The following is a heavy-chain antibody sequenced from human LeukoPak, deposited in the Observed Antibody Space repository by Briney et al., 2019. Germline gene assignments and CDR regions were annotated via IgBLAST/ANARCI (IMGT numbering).Heavy chain of an antibody. CDR2: INPNSGGT. CDR3: ARDGPSGYDSSGLL. CDR1: GYTFTSYG. J-gene: IGHJ4*02. D-gene: IGHD5-12*01. V-gene: IGHV1-2*02. Sequence: ASVKVSCKASGYTFTSYGISWVRQAPGQGLEWMGWINPNSGGTNYAQKFQGRVTMTRDTSISTAYMELSRLRSDDTAVYYCARDGPSGYDSSGLLWGQGTLVTVSS.